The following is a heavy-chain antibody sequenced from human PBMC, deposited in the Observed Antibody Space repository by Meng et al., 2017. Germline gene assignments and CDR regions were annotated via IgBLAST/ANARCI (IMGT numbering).Heavy chain of an antibody. V-gene: IGHV3-15*01. J-gene: IGHJ4*02. Sequence: EGQLVESGGGLVKPGGSRRLSCVASGFRVTDAWMSVVRQAPGKGLEWVGRINSNSDGGTTDYAAPVKGRFTISRDDSKNTLYLQMNSLITEDTAVYFCATGAAAADHWGQGTLVTVSS. CDR3: ATGAAAADH. CDR1: GFRVTDAW. CDR2: INSNSDGGTT. D-gene: IGHD6-13*01.